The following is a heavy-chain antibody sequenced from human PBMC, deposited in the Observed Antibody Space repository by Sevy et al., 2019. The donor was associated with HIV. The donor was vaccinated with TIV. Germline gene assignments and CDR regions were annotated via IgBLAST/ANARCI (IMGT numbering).Heavy chain of an antibody. V-gene: IGHV3-53*01. CDR1: GFTVSDNY. CDR2: IYSGGST. CDR3: AREGMVLLDSGS. J-gene: IGHJ3*01. D-gene: IGHD1-1*01. Sequence: GGSLRLSCAASGFTVSDNYMSWVRQAPGKGLEWVSVIYSGGSTSYADFVKGRFTISRDNSKNTLYLQMNSLRAEDTAVYYCAREGMVLLDSGSWGQGTMVTVSS.